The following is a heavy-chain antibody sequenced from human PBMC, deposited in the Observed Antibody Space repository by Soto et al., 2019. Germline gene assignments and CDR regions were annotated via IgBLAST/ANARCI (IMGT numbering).Heavy chain of an antibody. CDR2: MNPNNGNT. Sequence: QVQLVQSGAEVKKPGASVKVSCKASGYTFTDYDINWFRQATGQGLEWMGWMNPNNGNTGYAQNFQGRVTMTRSTSISTAYMELSTLRSEDTAVYYCAKGPRNWGVDYWGQVTLVTVSS. D-gene: IGHD7-27*01. CDR1: GYTFTDYD. V-gene: IGHV1-8*01. CDR3: AKGPRNWGVDY. J-gene: IGHJ4*02.